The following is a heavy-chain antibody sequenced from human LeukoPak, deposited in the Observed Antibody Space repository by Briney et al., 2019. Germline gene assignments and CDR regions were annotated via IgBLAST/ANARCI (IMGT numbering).Heavy chain of an antibody. J-gene: IGHJ4*02. D-gene: IGHD6-19*01. V-gene: IGHV4-38-2*01. Sequence: PSETLSLTCAVSGYSISSGYYWGWSRQPPGKGMEWIGSIYHSGSTYYNPSLKSRVTISVDASKNQFSLKLSSVTAADTAVYYCARGVTRWLVHYWGQGTLLTVSS. CDR1: GYSISSGYY. CDR3: ARGVTRWLVHY. CDR2: IYHSGST.